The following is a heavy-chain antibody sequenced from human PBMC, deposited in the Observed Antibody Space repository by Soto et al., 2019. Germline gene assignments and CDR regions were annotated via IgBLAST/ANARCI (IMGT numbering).Heavy chain of an antibody. CDR1: EFSFSSYA. J-gene: IGHJ4*02. CDR3: ATYSSPFDY. V-gene: IGHV3-23*01. D-gene: IGHD6-13*01. CDR2: ISATGTTA. Sequence: GGSLRLSCAASEFSFSSYALNWVRQAPGKGLEWVSAISATGTTAYYADSVKGRFTISRDNSKRTLFLQMDSLSPEDTAVYYCATYSSPFDYWGQGTLVTVSS.